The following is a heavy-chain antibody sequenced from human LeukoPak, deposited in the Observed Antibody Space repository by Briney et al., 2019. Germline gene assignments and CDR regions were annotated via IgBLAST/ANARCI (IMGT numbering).Heavy chain of an antibody. CDR3: ARHVEGYCSGGSCYSGYGMDV. Sequence: GGSLRLSCAASGFTFSSYSMNWVRQAPGKGLEWVSSISSSSSYIYYADSVKGRFTISRDNAKNSLYLQMNSLRAEDTAVYYCARHVEGYCSGGSCYSGYGMDVWGQGTTVTVSS. CDR1: GFTFSSYS. D-gene: IGHD2-15*01. V-gene: IGHV3-21*01. CDR2: ISSSSSYI. J-gene: IGHJ6*02.